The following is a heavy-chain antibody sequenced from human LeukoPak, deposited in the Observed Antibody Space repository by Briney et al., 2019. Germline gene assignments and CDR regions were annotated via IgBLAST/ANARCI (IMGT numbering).Heavy chain of an antibody. V-gene: IGHV1-69*13. CDR1: GGTFSSHT. Sequence: SVKVSCKASGGTFSSHTIAWVRQLPGQGLEWMGGIVPIFGTATYAQKLQGRVTITADESTSTVYMEVSSLRSEDSAAYYCARERGRNEDYFDYWGQGTLDTVSS. D-gene: IGHD1-1*01. J-gene: IGHJ4*02. CDR2: IVPIFGTA. CDR3: ARERGRNEDYFDY.